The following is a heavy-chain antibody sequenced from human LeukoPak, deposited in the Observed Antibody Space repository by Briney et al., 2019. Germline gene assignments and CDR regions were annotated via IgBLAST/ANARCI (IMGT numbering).Heavy chain of an antibody. Sequence: SETLSLTCTVSGGSLSNYYWSWIRQPPGKGLEWIGYIYYSGGITYNPSLKSRVTISVDMYKNQFSLQLSSVTAADTAVYYCARQSRDGDYIAKLFDYWGQGTLVTVSS. D-gene: IGHD4-17*01. CDR1: GGSLSNYY. CDR3: ARQSRDGDYIAKLFDY. V-gene: IGHV4-59*08. J-gene: IGHJ4*02. CDR2: IYYSGGI.